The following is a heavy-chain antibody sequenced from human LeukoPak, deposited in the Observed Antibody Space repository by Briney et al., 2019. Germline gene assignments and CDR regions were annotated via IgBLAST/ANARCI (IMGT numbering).Heavy chain of an antibody. J-gene: IGHJ5*02. CDR1: GFTFSSYS. Sequence: GGSLRLSCAASGFTFSSYSMNWVRQAPGKGLEWVSYISSSSSTIYYADSVKGRFTISRDNAKNSLYLQMNSLRAEDTAVYYCARAKYSSSPKGFDPWGQGTLVTVSS. CDR2: ISSSSSTI. CDR3: ARAKYSSSPKGFDP. V-gene: IGHV3-48*04. D-gene: IGHD6-13*01.